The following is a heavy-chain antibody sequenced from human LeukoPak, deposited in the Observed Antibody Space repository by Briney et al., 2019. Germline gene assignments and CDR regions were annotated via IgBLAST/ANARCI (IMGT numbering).Heavy chain of an antibody. CDR3: ARGEVPRPFDI. V-gene: IGHV1-18*01. CDR2: ISAYNGNT. Sequence: ASVKVSCKASGGTFSSYAISWVRQAPGQGLEWMGWISAYNGNTNYAQKLQGRVTMTTDTSTSTAYMELRSLRSDDTAVYYCARGEVPRPFDIWGQGTMVTVSS. CDR1: GGTFSSYA. J-gene: IGHJ3*02.